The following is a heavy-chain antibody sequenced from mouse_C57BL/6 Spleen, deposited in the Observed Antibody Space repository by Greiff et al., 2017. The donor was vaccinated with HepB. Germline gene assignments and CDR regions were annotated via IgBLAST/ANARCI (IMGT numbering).Heavy chain of an antibody. J-gene: IGHJ2*01. CDR2: IYPGSGNT. CDR1: GYSFTSYY. D-gene: IGHD2-10*02. Sequence: QVQLQQSGPELVKPGASVKISCKASGYSFTSYYIHWVKQRPGQGLEWIGWIYPGSGNTKYNEKFKGKATLTADTSSSTAYMQLSSLPSEDSAVYCCSYGNYYYWGKGTTLTVSS. V-gene: IGHV1-66*01. CDR3: SYGNYYY.